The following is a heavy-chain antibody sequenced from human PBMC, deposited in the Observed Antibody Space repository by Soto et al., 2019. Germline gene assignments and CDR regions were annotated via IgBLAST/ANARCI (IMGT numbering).Heavy chain of an antibody. CDR2: SSNSGSFT. J-gene: IGHJ6*02. CDR1: GFTFSDHY. Sequence: GGSLRLSCAASGFTFSDHYMSWIRQAPGKGLEWIGYSSNSGSFTRYADSVKGRFSISRDNAKNSLYLQINSLKASDTAMYYCARQGQPLLIYYYYGMDVWGQGTTVTVSS. D-gene: IGHD2-21*02. V-gene: IGHV3-11*03. CDR3: ARQGQPLLIYYYYGMDV.